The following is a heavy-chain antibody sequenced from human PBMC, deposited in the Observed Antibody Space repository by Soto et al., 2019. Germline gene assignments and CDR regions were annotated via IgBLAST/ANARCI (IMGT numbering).Heavy chain of an antibody. CDR2: IKSKTDGGTT. J-gene: IGHJ4*02. D-gene: IGHD6-6*01. CDR1: GFTFTKAW. V-gene: IGHV3-15*01. Sequence: EVQVVESGGDLVKSGGSLRLSCSASGFTFTKAWLGWVRLAPGKGLEWVGRIKSKTDGGTTDYAAPVRGRFTISRDDSKNTVDLQMSSLKTEDTAVYYCTTDGGIAVRPLFDYWGQGTLVTVSP. CDR3: TTDGGIAVRPLFDY.